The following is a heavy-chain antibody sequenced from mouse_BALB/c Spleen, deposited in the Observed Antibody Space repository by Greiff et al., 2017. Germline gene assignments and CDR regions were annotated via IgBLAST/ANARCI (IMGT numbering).Heavy chain of an antibody. V-gene: IGHV2-2-2*01. CDR1: GFSLTSYG. CDR2: IWSGGST. D-gene: IGHD2-1*01. CDR3: VRRGDYGNYLDY. Sequence: VQLQQSGPGLVQPSQSLSITCTVSGFSLTSYGVHWVRQSPGKGLEWLGVIWSGGSTDYNAAFISRLSISKDNSKSQVFFKMNSLQADDTAIYYCVRRGDYGNYLDYWGQGTTLTVSS. J-gene: IGHJ2*01.